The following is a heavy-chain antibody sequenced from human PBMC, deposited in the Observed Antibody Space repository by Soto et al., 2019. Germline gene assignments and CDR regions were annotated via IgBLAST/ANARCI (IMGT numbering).Heavy chain of an antibody. J-gene: IGHJ4*02. Sequence: TGGSLRLSCAASGFTFSSYGMHWVRQAPGKGLEWVAVISYDGSNKYYADSVKGRFTISRDNSKNTLYLQMNSLRAEDTAVYCCAKDRSLVRGPMPYWGQGALVTVSS. CDR3: AKDRSLVRGPMPY. V-gene: IGHV3-30*18. CDR1: GFTFSSYG. CDR2: ISYDGSNK. D-gene: IGHD3-10*01.